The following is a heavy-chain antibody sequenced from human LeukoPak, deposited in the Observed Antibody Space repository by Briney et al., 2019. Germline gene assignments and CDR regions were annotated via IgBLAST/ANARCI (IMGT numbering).Heavy chain of an antibody. CDR1: GGSISSYY. Sequence: PSETLSLTCTVSGGSISSYYWSWIRQPPGKGLEWIGYIYYSGSTNYNPSLKSRVTISVDTSKNQFSLQLNSVTPEDTAVYYCARARYSSSWFHFDYWGQGTLVTVSS. D-gene: IGHD6-13*01. J-gene: IGHJ4*02. CDR2: IYYSGST. V-gene: IGHV4-59*12. CDR3: ARARYSSSWFHFDY.